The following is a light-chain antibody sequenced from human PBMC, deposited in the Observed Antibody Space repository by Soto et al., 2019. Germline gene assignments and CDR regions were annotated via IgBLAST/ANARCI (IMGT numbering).Light chain of an antibody. CDR1: QSVSSRN. Sequence: EIVLTQSPGTLSLFPGERATLSCRASQSVSSRNLAWYRQKPGQAPSLLIYGAFNMATGIPDRFSGSGSATDFTLTISRLEPADFAVYYCLLYGDSPPAYTFGQGTKLDIK. V-gene: IGKV3-20*01. CDR3: LLYGDSPPAYT. CDR2: GAF. J-gene: IGKJ2*01.